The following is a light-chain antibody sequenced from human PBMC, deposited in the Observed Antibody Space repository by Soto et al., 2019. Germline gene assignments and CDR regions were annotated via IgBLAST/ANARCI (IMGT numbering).Light chain of an antibody. J-gene: IGKJ4*01. V-gene: IGKV1D-12*01. CDR1: QDISTL. Sequence: DIQMTQSPSSVSASIGDTVTITCRASQDISTLLAWYQQKPGKAHKLLIYGASTLESGVPTRFSGRGSETDFTLTISSLQPEDFATYFCQQADTFPLTFGGGTKVEIK. CDR3: QQADTFPLT. CDR2: GAS.